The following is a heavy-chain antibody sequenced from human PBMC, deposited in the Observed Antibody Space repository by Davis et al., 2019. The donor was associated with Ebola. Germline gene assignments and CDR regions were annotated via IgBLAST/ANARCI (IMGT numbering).Heavy chain of an antibody. CDR1: GYTFTNYD. CDR2: MNPNSGNT. V-gene: IGHV1-8*01. D-gene: IGHD4-17*01. J-gene: IGHJ6*02. CDR3: ARSVDYGDFIHYYGMDV. Sequence: AASVKVSCKASGYTFTNYDLNWVRQATGQGLEWMGWMNPNSGNTGYAQKFQGRVTITRDTSASTAYMELSSLRSEDTAVYYCARSVDYGDFIHYYGMDVWGQGTTVTVSS.